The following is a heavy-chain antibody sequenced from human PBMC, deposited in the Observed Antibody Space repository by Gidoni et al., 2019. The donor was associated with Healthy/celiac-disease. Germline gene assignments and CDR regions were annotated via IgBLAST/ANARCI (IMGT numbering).Heavy chain of an antibody. Sequence: QVQLQESGPGLVKPSETLSLTCTVSGGPISSYYWRWIRQPAGKGLEWIGRIYTSGSTNYNPSLKRRVTMSVDTSKNQFSLKLSSVTAADTAVYYCARLAYDDSSGPDYWGQGTLVTVSS. CDR1: GGPISSYY. V-gene: IGHV4-4*07. D-gene: IGHD3-22*01. CDR2: IYTSGST. J-gene: IGHJ4*02. CDR3: ARLAYDDSSGPDY.